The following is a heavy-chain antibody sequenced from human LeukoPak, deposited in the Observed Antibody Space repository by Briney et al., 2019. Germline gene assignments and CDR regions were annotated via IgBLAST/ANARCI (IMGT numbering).Heavy chain of an antibody. CDR3: ARRRYSGSSQHFDY. J-gene: IGHJ4*02. D-gene: IGHD1-26*01. CDR1: GFTFSSYW. CDR2: IKQDGSEK. Sequence: GRSLRLSCAASGFTFSSYWMSWVRQAPGKGLEWVANIKQDGSEKYYVDSVKGRFTISRDNAKNSLYLQMNSLRAEDTAMYYCARRRYSGSSQHFDYWGQGTLVTVSS. V-gene: IGHV3-7*01.